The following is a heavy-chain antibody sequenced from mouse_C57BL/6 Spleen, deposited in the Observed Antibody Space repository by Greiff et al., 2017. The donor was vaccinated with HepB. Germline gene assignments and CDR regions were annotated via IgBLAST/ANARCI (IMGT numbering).Heavy chain of an antibody. V-gene: IGHV14-1*01. CDR3: TTGYYGPGYFDV. Sequence: EVQLQQSGAELVRPGASVKLSCTASGFNIKDYYMHWVKQRPEQGLEWIGRIDPEDGDTEYAPKFQGKATMTAATSSNTAYLQLSSLTSEDTAVYYCTTGYYGPGYFDVWGTGTTVTVSS. CDR1: GFNIKDYY. CDR2: IDPEDGDT. J-gene: IGHJ1*03. D-gene: IGHD1-1*01.